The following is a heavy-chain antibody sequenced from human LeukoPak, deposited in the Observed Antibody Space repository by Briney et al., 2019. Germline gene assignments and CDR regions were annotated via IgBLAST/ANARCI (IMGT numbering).Heavy chain of an antibody. J-gene: IGHJ5*02. D-gene: IGHD5-18*01. Sequence: ASVKVSCKASGYTFTSYTIHWVRQAPGQRLEWMGWINTGNGNTEYSQKFQGRVTVTTDPSASTAYMELSSLRSEHTAVYYCARCGYSDAWSCDHWGQGTPVIVSS. CDR1: GYTFTSYT. CDR3: ARCGYSDAWSCDH. V-gene: IGHV1-3*04. CDR2: INTGNGNT.